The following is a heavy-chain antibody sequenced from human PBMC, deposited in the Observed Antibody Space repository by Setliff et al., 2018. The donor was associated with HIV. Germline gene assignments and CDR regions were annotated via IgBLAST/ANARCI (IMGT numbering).Heavy chain of an antibody. CDR2: FDPQYDKT. V-gene: IGHV1-24*01. CDR3: ATRAYDSRGYLRSRVSGAAFDI. Sequence: GASVKVSCKVSGYTLTELSIHWVRQAPGKGLEWMGGFDPQYDKTFYAQKFQGRVNMSEDTSTDTAYMELSSLRSEDTAVYYCATRAYDSRGYLRSRVSGAAFDIWGQGTMVTVSS. CDR1: GYTLTELS. D-gene: IGHD3-22*01. J-gene: IGHJ3*02.